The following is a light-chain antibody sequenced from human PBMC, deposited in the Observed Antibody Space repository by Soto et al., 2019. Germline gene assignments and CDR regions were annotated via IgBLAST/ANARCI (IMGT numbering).Light chain of an antibody. CDR1: QTVTATY. Sequence: EIVLTQSPGTLSLSPGERATLSCRASQTVTATYVAWFQQIPGQAPRLLIYDTSTRPTGIPDRFSGSGSGTDFTLTISRLEPEDSAVYYCQQYDSSPYTFGQGTKLEIK. J-gene: IGKJ2*01. CDR2: DTS. V-gene: IGKV3-20*01. CDR3: QQYDSSPYT.